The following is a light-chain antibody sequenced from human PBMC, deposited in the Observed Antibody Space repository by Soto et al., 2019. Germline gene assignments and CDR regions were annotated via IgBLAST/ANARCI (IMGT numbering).Light chain of an antibody. CDR2: EVS. CDR1: SSDIGAYNY. Sequence: QSVLTQPASVSGSPGQSITISCTGSSSDIGAYNYVSWFQHYPGKAPKLIISEVSNRPSGVSNRFSGSKSGTAASLTISGLQTEDEADYFCFSFTTDWTHVFGTVKKVTV. J-gene: IGLJ1*01. V-gene: IGLV2-14*01. CDR3: FSFTTDWTHV.